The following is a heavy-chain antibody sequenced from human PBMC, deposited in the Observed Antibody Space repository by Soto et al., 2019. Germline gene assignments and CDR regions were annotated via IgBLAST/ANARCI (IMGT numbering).Heavy chain of an antibody. CDR2: ISASGGST. D-gene: IGHD6-19*01. CDR3: AMLGIAVARGDFFDP. Sequence: GGSLRLSCAASGFTFTSSAMNWVRQAPGKGLEWVSSISASGGSTFYADSVKGRFTISRGNSKNTLFLQMNSLRAEDTAIYYCAMLGIAVARGDFFDPWGQGTLVTVSS. J-gene: IGHJ5*02. V-gene: IGHV3-23*01. CDR1: GFTFTSSA.